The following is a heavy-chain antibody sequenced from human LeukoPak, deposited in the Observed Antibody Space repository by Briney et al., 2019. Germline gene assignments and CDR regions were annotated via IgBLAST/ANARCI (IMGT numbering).Heavy chain of an antibody. D-gene: IGHD3-22*01. CDR2: IYYSGST. J-gene: IGHJ3*02. Sequence: GSLRLSCAASGFTFSDYYMSWIRQPPGKGLEWIGSIYYSGSTYYNPSLKSRVTISVDTSKNQFSLKLSSVTAADTAVYYCASPAQTFYDSSGYTDDAFDIWGQGTMVTVSS. CDR1: GFTFSDYY. CDR3: ASPAQTFYDSSGYTDDAFDI. V-gene: IGHV4-38-2*01.